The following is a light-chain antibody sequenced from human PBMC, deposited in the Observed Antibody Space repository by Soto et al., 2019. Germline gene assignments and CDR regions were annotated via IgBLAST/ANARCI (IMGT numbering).Light chain of an antibody. Sequence: EIVLTQSPGTLSLSPGERAPLSCRASQSVSNDYLAWYQQKPGQAPRLLIYGASSRATGIPDRFSGSGSGTDFTLTTSRLEPEDFAVYYCQQYGSSPRTFGQGTKVEIK. CDR2: GAS. CDR3: QQYGSSPRT. J-gene: IGKJ1*01. CDR1: QSVSNDY. V-gene: IGKV3-20*01.